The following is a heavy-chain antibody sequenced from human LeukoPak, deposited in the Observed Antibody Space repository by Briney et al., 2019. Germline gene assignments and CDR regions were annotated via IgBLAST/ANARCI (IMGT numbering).Heavy chain of an antibody. CDR2: INHSGST. D-gene: IGHD3-22*01. Sequence: SETLSLTCAVYGGSFSGYYRSWIRQPPGKGLEWIGEINHSGSTNYNPSLKSRVTISVDTSKNQFSLKLSSVTAADTAVYYCARGVYYDSSGYYYFDYWGQGTLVTVSS. CDR3: ARGVYYDSSGYYYFDY. CDR1: GGSFSGYY. J-gene: IGHJ4*02. V-gene: IGHV4-34*01.